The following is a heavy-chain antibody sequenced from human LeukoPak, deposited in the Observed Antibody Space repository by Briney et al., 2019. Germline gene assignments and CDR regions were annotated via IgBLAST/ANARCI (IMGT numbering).Heavy chain of an antibody. CDR3: ARGSSTRTLNYDSFAFDI. J-gene: IGHJ3*02. CDR1: GFTFSSYA. V-gene: IGHV3-21*01. CDR2: ISSSSSYI. D-gene: IGHD3-22*01. Sequence: GGSLRLSCAASGFTFSSYAMSWVRQAPGKGLEWVSSISSSSSYIYYADSVKGRFTISRDNAKNSLYLQMNSLRAEDTAVYYCARGSSTRTLNYDSFAFDIWRQGTMVTVSS.